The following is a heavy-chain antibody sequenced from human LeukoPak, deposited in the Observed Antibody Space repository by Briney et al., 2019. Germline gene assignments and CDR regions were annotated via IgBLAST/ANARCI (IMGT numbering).Heavy chain of an antibody. CDR3: AKDRDIVVVPAAHNWFDP. D-gene: IGHD2-2*01. V-gene: IGHV3-23*01. CDR1: GFTFSSYA. J-gene: IGHJ5*02. CDR2: ISGSGGST. Sequence: GGSLRLSCAASGFTFSSYAMSWVRQAPGKGLEWVSAISGSGGSTHYADSVKGRFTISRDNSKNTLYLQMNGLRAEDTAVYYCAKDRDIVVVPAAHNWFDPWGQETLVTVSS.